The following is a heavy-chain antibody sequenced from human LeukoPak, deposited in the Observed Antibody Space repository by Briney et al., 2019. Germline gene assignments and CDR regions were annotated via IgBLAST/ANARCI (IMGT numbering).Heavy chain of an antibody. J-gene: IGHJ6*02. V-gene: IGHV1-18*01. Sequence: GASVKVSCKASGYTFTSYGISWVRQASGQGLEWMGWISAYNGNTNYAQKLQGRVTMTTDTSTSTAYMELRSLRSDDTAVYYCARDCSSTRDYYYYGMDVWGQGTTVTVSS. CDR1: GYTFTSYG. CDR3: ARDCSSTRDYYYYGMDV. D-gene: IGHD2-2*01. CDR2: ISAYNGNT.